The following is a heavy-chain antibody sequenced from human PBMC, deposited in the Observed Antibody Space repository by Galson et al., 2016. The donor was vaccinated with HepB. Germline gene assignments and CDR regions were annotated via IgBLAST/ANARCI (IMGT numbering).Heavy chain of an antibody. V-gene: IGHV3-23*01. CDR3: AKDGPGYSSGWHSYYFAMDV. Sequence: SLRLSCAAFGYTFRSYAMSWVRQAPGKGLEWVSAISRDGDTTYNADSVKGRFSISRDNSKNTVYLQMNSLGAEDTAVYYCAKDGPGYSSGWHSYYFAMDVWGQGTTVTVSS. CDR1: GYTFRSYA. J-gene: IGHJ6*02. CDR2: ISRDGDTT. D-gene: IGHD6-19*01.